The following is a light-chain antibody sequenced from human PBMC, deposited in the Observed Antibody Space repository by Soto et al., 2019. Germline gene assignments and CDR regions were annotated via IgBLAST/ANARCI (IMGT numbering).Light chain of an antibody. CDR2: EVS. V-gene: IGLV2-14*01. CDR1: SSDVGGYDY. CDR3: SSYTSTSTLWV. J-gene: IGLJ3*02. Sequence: QSVLTQPASVSGSPGQSITISCTGTSSDVGGYDYVSWYQQHPGKAPKVMIYEVSYRPSGVSNRFSGSKSGNTASLTISGLQAEDEADYYCSSYTSTSTLWVFGGGTQLTV.